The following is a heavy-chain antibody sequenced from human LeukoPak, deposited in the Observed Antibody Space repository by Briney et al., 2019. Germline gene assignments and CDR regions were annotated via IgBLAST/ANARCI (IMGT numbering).Heavy chain of an antibody. V-gene: IGHV3-30-3*01. J-gene: IGHJ4*02. CDR3: ARAGSQSHVDAAMGFCNY. CDR1: GFTFSSYA. Sequence: GRSLRLSCAASGFTFSSYAMHWVRQAPGKGLEWVAVISYDGSNKYYADSVKGRFTISRDNSKNTLYLQMDSLSAEDTAVYYCARAGSQSHVDAAMGFCNYWGQGTLVTVSS. CDR2: ISYDGSNK. D-gene: IGHD5-18*01.